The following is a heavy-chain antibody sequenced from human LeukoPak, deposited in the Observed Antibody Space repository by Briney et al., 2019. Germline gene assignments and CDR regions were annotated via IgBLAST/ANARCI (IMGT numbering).Heavy chain of an antibody. Sequence: GGSLRLSCAASGFTFSNFGIHWVRQAPGKGLEWVAVTSFDGSNKYYADSVKGRFTISRDNSRNTLYLQMNSLRAEDTAVYYCAKAYTIFGEVIFQYLYMDVWGKGTTVTISS. CDR2: TSFDGSNK. J-gene: IGHJ6*03. D-gene: IGHD3-3*01. CDR3: AKAYTIFGEVIFQYLYMDV. V-gene: IGHV3-30*18. CDR1: GFTFSNFG.